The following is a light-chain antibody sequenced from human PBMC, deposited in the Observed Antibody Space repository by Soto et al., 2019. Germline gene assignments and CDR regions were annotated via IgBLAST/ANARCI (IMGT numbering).Light chain of an antibody. Sequence: QSALTQPRSVSGSPGQSVTISCTGTSSDVGGYNYVSWYQQHPGKAPKLMIYDVTKRPSGVPDRFSGSKSGTTASLTISGLQAEDEADYYCCSFAGGNSFAFGTGTKLT. CDR2: DVT. CDR1: SSDVGGYNY. CDR3: CSFAGGNSFA. V-gene: IGLV2-11*01. J-gene: IGLJ1*01.